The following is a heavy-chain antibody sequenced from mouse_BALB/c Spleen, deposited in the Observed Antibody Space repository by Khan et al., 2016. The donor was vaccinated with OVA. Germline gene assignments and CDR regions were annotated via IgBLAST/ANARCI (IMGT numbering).Heavy chain of an antibody. CDR2: IYPSDGRT. J-gene: IGHJ2*01. D-gene: IGHD2-10*01. CDR3: ARNAYFGNYLDS. CDR1: GYTFTNYW. V-gene: IGHV1S81*02. Sequence: QVQLQQPGAELVKPGASVKLFCKASGYTFTNYWVHWVKQRPGQGLEWIGEIYPSDGRTNYNEKFKSKATLTVDKSSSTAYMQLSSLTSADSAIYYCARNAYFGNYLDSWGQGTTRTVSS.